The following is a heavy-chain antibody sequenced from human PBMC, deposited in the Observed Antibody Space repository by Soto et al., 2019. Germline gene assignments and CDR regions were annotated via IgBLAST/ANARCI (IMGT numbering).Heavy chain of an antibody. CDR1: GGSFSGYY. CDR2: INHSGST. Sequence: SETQSLTCAVYGGSFSGYYWSWTRQPPGKGLEWIGEINHSGSTNYNPSLKSRVTISVDTSKNQFSLKLSSVTAADTAVYYCARGQDIVVVPAASYNWFDPWGQGTLVPVSS. D-gene: IGHD2-2*01. V-gene: IGHV4-34*01. CDR3: ARGQDIVVVPAASYNWFDP. J-gene: IGHJ5*02.